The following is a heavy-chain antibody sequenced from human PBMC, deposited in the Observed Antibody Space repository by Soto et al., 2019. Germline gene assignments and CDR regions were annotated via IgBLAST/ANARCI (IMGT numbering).Heavy chain of an antibody. J-gene: IGHJ6*02. D-gene: IGHD2-21*02. Sequence: EVQLVESGGGLVKPGGSLRLSCAASGFTFSNAWMNWVRQAPGKGLEWVGRIKSKTDGGTTDYAAPVKGRVTISRDDSKHTLYLQRNSLKTEDTAVYYCTTARVVVTKYGMDVWGQGTPVTVSS. CDR1: GFTFSNAW. CDR3: TTARVVVTKYGMDV. CDR2: IKSKTDGGTT. V-gene: IGHV3-15*07.